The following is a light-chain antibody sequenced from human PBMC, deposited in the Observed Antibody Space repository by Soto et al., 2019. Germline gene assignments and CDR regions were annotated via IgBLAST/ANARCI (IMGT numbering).Light chain of an antibody. J-gene: IGKJ5*01. CDR1: QSVSSN. CDR2: GAS. V-gene: IGKV3-15*01. Sequence: EIVMTQSPATLSVSPGERATLSCRASQSVSSNLAWYQQKPDQAPRLLIYGASTRATGIPARFSGSGSGTEFTLTISSLQSEDFAVYYCQQYNNWPPHFGQGTRLEIK. CDR3: QQYNNWPPH.